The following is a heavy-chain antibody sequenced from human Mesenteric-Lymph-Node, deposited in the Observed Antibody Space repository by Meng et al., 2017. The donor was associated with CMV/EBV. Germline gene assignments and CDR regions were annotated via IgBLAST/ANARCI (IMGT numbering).Heavy chain of an antibody. V-gene: IGHV3-23*01. CDR1: GFIFSSYA. J-gene: IGHJ4*02. CDR3: ARDWGY. D-gene: IGHD3-16*01. Sequence: GESLKISCAASGFIFSSYAMTWVRQAPGKGLECVSGISGSGGSTYYADSVKGRFTISRDNSKNTLYLQMNTLRVEDMAVYYCARDWGYWGQGTLVTVSS. CDR2: ISGSGGST.